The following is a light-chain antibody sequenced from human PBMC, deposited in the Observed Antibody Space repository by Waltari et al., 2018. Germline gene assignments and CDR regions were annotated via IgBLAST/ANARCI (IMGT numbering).Light chain of an antibody. Sequence: VLTQSPGTLSLSPGERATLSCRASQNIGSYLAWYQQKPGQPPRVLIYDASTRATGIPARFSGSGSGADFALTISSLEPDDFAVYYCQQRSNWPRTFGQGTKLEIK. J-gene: IGKJ2*01. V-gene: IGKV3-11*01. CDR1: QNIGSY. CDR3: QQRSNWPRT. CDR2: DAS.